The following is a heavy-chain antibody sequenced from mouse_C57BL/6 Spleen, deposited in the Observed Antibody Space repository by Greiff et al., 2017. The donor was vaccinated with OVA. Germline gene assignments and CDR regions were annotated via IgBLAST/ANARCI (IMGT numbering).Heavy chain of an antibody. CDR1: GFTFSDYG. CDR3: ARGESLYFDY. J-gene: IGHJ2*01. V-gene: IGHV5-17*01. Sequence: EVKLVESGGGLVKPGGSLKLSCAASGFTFSDYGMHWVRQAPEKGLEWVAYISSGSSTIYYADTVKGRFTISRDNAKNTLFLQMTSLRSEDTAMYYCARGESLYFDYWGQGTTLTVSS. CDR2: ISSGSSTI.